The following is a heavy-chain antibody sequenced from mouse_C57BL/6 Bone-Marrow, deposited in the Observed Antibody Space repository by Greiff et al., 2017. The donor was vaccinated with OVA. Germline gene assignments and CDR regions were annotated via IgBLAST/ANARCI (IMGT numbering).Heavy chain of an antibody. CDR1: GYAFSSSW. D-gene: IGHD2-4*01. V-gene: IGHV1-82*01. J-gene: IGHJ4*01. Sequence: QVQLQQSGPELVKPGASVKISCKASGYAFSSSWMHWVKQRPGKGLEWIGRIYPGDGDTNYNGKFKGKATLTADKSSSTAYMHLSSLTSEDSAVYYCARRGYDCDEGGYAMDYWGQGTSVTVSS. CDR3: ARRGYDCDEGGYAMDY. CDR2: IYPGDGDT.